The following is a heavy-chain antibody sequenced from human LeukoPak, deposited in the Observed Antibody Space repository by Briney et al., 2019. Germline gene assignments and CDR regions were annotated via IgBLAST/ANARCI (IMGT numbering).Heavy chain of an antibody. Sequence: ASVKVSCKASSYTFTNYGINWVRQAPGQGLEWMGWISPYNENTKYAHKFQGRVTMTTDTSTSTAYMELRSLRSDDTALYYCGRGPSESFIDYWGQGTLVTVSS. CDR1: SYTFTNYG. CDR3: GRGPSESFIDY. CDR2: ISPYNENT. D-gene: IGHD1-26*01. J-gene: IGHJ4*02. V-gene: IGHV1-18*01.